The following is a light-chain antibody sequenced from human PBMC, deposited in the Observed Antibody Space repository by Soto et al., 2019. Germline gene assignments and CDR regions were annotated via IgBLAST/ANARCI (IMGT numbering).Light chain of an antibody. CDR2: DAS. CDR3: QQYNSYSPT. V-gene: IGKV1-5*01. J-gene: IGKJ1*01. CDR1: PSISSW. Sequence: DIQMTQSPSPLSASVGARVTITCRASPSISSWLAWYQQKPGKAPKLLIYDASSLESGVPSRFSGSGSGTEFTLTISSLQPDDFATYYCQQYNSYSPTFGQGTKVEIK.